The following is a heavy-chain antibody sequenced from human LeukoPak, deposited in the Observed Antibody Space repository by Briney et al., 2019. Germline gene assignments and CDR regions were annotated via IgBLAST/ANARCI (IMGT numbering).Heavy chain of an antibody. CDR2: ISAYNGNT. CDR3: ASGGIAAAGPNYYYYMDV. Sequence: ASVKVSCKASGYTFTSYGISWVRQAPGQGLEWMGWISAYNGNTNYAQKLQGRVTMTTDTSTSTAYMELSSLRSEDTAVYYCASGGIAAAGPNYYYYMDVWGKGTTVTVSS. J-gene: IGHJ6*03. V-gene: IGHV1-18*01. CDR1: GYTFTSYG. D-gene: IGHD6-13*01.